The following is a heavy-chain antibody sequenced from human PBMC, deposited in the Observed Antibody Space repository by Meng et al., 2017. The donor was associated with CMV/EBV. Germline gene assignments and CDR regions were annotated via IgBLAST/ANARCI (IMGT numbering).Heavy chain of an antibody. D-gene: IGHD3-10*01. V-gene: IGHV3-30*04. CDR2: ISYDGSNK. J-gene: IGHJ5*02. CDR3: ARERERGLRLLWSRGGWFDP. CDR1: GFTFSSYA. Sequence: GESLKISCAASGFTFSSYAMHWVRQAPGKGLEWVAVISYDGSNKYYADSVKGRFTISRDNSENTLYLQMNSLRAEDTAVYYCARERERGLRLLWSRGGWFDPWGQGTLVTVSS.